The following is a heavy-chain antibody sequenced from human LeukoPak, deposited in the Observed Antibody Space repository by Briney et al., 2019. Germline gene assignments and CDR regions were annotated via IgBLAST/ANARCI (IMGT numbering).Heavy chain of an antibody. D-gene: IGHD3-10*02. CDR1: GFTFSSYG. CDR3: AELGITMIGGI. V-gene: IGHV3-48*04. Sequence: GGSLRLSCAASGFTFSSYGMHWVRQAPGKGLEWVSYISSSGNTIYYADSVKGRFTISRDNAKNSLYLQMNSLRAEDTAVYYCAELGITMIGGIWGKGTTVTISS. CDR2: ISSSGNTI. J-gene: IGHJ6*04.